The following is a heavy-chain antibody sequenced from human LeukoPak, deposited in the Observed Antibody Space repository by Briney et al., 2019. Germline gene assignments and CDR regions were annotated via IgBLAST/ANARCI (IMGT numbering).Heavy chain of an antibody. CDR1: GFIFRNYA. V-gene: IGHV3-23*01. CDR3: AKWGDYDILTGYYVSDF. CDR2: ITGSGDTT. J-gene: IGHJ4*02. Sequence: GASLRLSCAASGFIFRNYAMSWVREAPGKGLEWVSAITGSGDTTYYADSVKGRFTISRDNSKNTLYVEMNTLRAEDTAIYYCAKWGDYDILTGYYVSDFWGQGTLVTVSS. D-gene: IGHD3-9*01.